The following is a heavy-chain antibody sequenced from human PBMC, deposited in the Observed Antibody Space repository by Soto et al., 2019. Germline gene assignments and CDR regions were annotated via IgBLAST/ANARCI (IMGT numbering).Heavy chain of an antibody. CDR1: GFTFTSYA. D-gene: IGHD6-19*01. CDR3: THYGGSRAWLTVN. J-gene: IGHJ4*02. V-gene: IGHV3-23*01. Sequence: EVQLLESGGDLVQPGGSLRLSCAASGFTFTSYAMSWIRQAPGKGLEWVSAITGGGDNTYYAGSVKGRFTISRDNSKNTLYLKLNSPSAEDTAFYFYTHYGGSRAWLTVNWGQGTMVTVSS. CDR2: ITGGGDNT.